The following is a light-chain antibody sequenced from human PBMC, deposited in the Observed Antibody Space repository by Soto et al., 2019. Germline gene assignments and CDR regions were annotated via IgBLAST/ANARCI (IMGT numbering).Light chain of an antibody. J-gene: IGKJ4*01. CDR1: QDISSW. V-gene: IGKV1-12*01. CDR2: AAS. CDR3: QQTDSVPPT. Sequence: DIQMTQSPSSVSAFIGDTVTITCRASQDISSWLAWYQQKPGKAPNLLISAASSLQSGVPSRFSGSGSGTDFTLTISSLRPKDFATYYCQQTDSVPPTFGGGTKVEIK.